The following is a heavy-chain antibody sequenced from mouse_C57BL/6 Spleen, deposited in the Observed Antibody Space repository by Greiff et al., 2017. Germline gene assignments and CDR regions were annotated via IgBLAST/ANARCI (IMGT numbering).Heavy chain of an antibody. Sequence: EVKLVESGGGLVKPGGSLKLSCAASGFTFSRYTMSWVRQTPEKRLEWVATISGGGGNTYYPDSVKGRFNISRDKAKNALYLQMSRLRSEDTALYYCASRNGAPLYYFDYWGEGTTLTVST. CDR3: ASRNGAPLYYFDY. J-gene: IGHJ2*01. CDR2: ISGGGGNT. V-gene: IGHV5-9*01. CDR1: GFTFSRYT.